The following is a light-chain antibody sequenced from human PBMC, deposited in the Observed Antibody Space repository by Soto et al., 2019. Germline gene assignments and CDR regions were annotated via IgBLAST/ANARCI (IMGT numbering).Light chain of an antibody. CDR3: QHYNSYSEA. CDR1: QTISSW. CDR2: KAS. Sequence: DIQMTQCPATVSGSVGDRFTITFLASQTISSWLACYQQKPGKAPKLLIYKASTLKSGVPSRFSGSGSGTEFTLTISSLQPDDFATYYCQHYNSYSEAFGQGTKVDIK. J-gene: IGKJ1*01. V-gene: IGKV1-5*03.